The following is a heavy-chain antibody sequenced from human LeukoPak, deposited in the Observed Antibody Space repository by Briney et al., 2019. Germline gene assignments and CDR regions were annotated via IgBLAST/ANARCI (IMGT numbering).Heavy chain of an antibody. D-gene: IGHD5-18*01. J-gene: IGHJ4*02. Sequence: GGSLRLSCAASGFTFSSYSMNWVRQAPGKGLEWVSSISSSSSYIYYADSVKGRFTISRDNAKNSLYLQMNSLRAEETAVYYCARANVDTEDPDYWGQGTLVTVSS. V-gene: IGHV3-21*01. CDR1: GFTFSSYS. CDR2: ISSSSSYI. CDR3: ARANVDTEDPDY.